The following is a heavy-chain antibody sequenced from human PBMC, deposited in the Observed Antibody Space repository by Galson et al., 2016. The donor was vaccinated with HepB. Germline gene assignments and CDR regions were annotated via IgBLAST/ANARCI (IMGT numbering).Heavy chain of an antibody. Sequence: SETLSLTCGVSGGFIESTNYFWGWIRQPPGKGLEWIGNSYSSGTAYYNPSLKSRVTISVEKSKTQFSLNLTSVTAADTAVYYCARRVRWLADAFDVWGQGALVIVSS. D-gene: IGHD6-19*01. CDR3: ARRVRWLADAFDV. CDR2: SYSSGTA. V-gene: IGHV4-39*01. CDR1: GGFIESTNYF. J-gene: IGHJ3*01.